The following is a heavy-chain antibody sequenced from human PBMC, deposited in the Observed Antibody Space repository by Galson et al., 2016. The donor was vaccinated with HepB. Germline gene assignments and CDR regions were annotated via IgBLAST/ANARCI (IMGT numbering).Heavy chain of an antibody. CDR2: ISASGSSI. V-gene: IGHV3-21*01. J-gene: IGHJ1*01. CDR1: GFAFQNNG. CDR3: AGPLPNQSGGGR. D-gene: IGHD3-16*01. Sequence: SLRLSCAASGFAFQNNGMNWVRQAPGKGLERVSSISASGSSIDYADSVKGRFTTSRDNAKKSLYLQMNSLRVEDTAVYYCAGPLPNQSGGGRWGQGTLVTVSS.